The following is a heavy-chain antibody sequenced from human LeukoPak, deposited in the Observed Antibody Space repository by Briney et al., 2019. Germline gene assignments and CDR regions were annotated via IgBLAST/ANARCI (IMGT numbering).Heavy chain of an antibody. CDR3: TRHVPNSGYANFDY. CDR1: GFTFSTYA. J-gene: IGHJ4*02. V-gene: IGHV3-23*01. D-gene: IGHD5-12*01. Sequence: GGSLRLSCAASGFTFSTYAMAWVRQAPGKGLEWVSAFSNSGETHYADSVKGRFTISRDSSKNTLYLQMSSLKTEDTAVYYCTRHVPNSGYANFDYWGQGTLVTVSS. CDR2: FSNSGET.